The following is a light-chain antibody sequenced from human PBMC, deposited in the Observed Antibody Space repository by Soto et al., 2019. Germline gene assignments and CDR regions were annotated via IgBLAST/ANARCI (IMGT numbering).Light chain of an antibody. V-gene: IGLV2-23*01. CDR2: EGG. Sequence: QSALTQPASVSGSPGQSITISCTGTSSDVGTYNFVSWYQQHPGKAPKLMIYEGGKRPSGVSNRFSGSKSGNTASPTISGLQAEDEAEYYCCSYAGSRGVVFGGGTKLTVL. CDR1: SSDVGTYNF. CDR3: CSYAGSRGVV. J-gene: IGLJ2*01.